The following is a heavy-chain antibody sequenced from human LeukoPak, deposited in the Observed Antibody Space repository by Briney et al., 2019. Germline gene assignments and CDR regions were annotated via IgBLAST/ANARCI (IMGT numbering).Heavy chain of an antibody. J-gene: IGHJ3*02. V-gene: IGHV1-69*01. CDR2: IIPIFVTA. Sequence: SVKVSCKASGGTFSSYAISWVRQAPGQGLEWMGGIIPIFVTANYAQKFQGRVTITADESTSTAYMELSSLRSEDTAVYYCARGRRITIFGVVHVAFDIWGQGTMVTVSS. D-gene: IGHD3-3*01. CDR3: ARGRRITIFGVVHVAFDI. CDR1: GGTFSSYA.